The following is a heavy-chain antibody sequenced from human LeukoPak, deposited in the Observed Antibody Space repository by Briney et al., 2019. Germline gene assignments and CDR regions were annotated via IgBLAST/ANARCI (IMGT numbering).Heavy chain of an antibody. Sequence: ASVKVSCKASGYSFISYYMHWVRQAPGQGLEWVGRISPSNGHTNYAQKLQDRVTMTTYTSTSTVYMELRSLRSDDTAVYYCAAYDFWSGYPLDPWGQGNLVTVSS. V-gene: IGHV1-18*04. CDR3: AAYDFWSGYPLDP. D-gene: IGHD3-3*01. CDR1: GYSFISYY. J-gene: IGHJ5*02. CDR2: ISPSNGHT.